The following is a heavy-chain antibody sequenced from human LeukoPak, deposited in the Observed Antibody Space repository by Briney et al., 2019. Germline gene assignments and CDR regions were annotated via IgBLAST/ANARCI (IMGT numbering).Heavy chain of an antibody. CDR1: GYTFTKYN. CDR2: INTNTGNP. J-gene: IGHJ5*02. Sequence: ASVKVSCKASGYTFTKYNINWVRQAPGQGLEWMGWINTNTGNPTYAQGFTGRFVFSLDTSVSTAYLQISSLKAEDTAVYYCARDPSSGSSRFDPWGQGTLVAASS. D-gene: IGHD3-22*01. V-gene: IGHV7-4-1*02. CDR3: ARDPSSGSSRFDP.